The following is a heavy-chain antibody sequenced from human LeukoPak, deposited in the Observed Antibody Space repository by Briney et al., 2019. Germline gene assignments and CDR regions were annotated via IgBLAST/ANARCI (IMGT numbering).Heavy chain of an antibody. D-gene: IGHD1-26*01. J-gene: IGHJ4*02. CDR1: GFTFSSYE. CDR2: IRSKANSYAT. V-gene: IGHV3-73*01. CDR3: TRHPSGSYPGDY. Sequence: GGSLRLSCAASGFTFSSYEMNWVRQASGKGLKWFGRIRSKANSYATAYAASVKGRFTISRDDSKNTAYLQMNSLKTEDTAVYYCTRHPSGSYPGDYWGQGTLVTVSS.